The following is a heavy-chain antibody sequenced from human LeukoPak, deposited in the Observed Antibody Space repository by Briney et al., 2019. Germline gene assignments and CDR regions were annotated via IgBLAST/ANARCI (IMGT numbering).Heavy chain of an antibody. D-gene: IGHD3-9*01. CDR2: IKQDGTEK. CDR1: GFTFTTYW. Sequence: GGSLRLSCAASGFTFTTYWMSWVRQAPGKGLEWVANIKQDGTEKYYVDSVKGRFTISRDNAKNSLYLQMNSLRAEDTAVYYCARFRYDAFDIWGQGTMVTVSS. CDR3: ARFRYDAFDI. V-gene: IGHV3-7*01. J-gene: IGHJ3*02.